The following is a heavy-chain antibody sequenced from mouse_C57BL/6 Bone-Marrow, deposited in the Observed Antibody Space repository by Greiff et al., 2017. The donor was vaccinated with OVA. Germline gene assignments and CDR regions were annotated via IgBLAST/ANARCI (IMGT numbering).Heavy chain of an antibody. D-gene: IGHD1-1*01. Sequence: QVQLKQPGAELVKPGASVKMSCKASGYTFTSYWITWVKQRPGQGLEWIGDIYPGSGSTNYNEKFKGKATLTVDTSSSTAYLQLSSLTSEDSAVYYCARDYGSLYDMEYWGQGTSVTVSS. CDR3: ARDYGSLYDMEY. V-gene: IGHV1-55*01. CDR1: GYTFTSYW. J-gene: IGHJ4*01. CDR2: IYPGSGST.